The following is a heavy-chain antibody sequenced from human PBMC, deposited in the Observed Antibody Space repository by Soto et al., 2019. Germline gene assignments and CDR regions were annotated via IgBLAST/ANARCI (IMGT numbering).Heavy chain of an antibody. CDR2: ISDSGGRT. CDR3: AKFHGSGTYYNFPDY. J-gene: IGHJ4*02. Sequence: PGGSLRLSCAASGFTFNTYAMSWARQAPGKGLEWVSTISDSGGRTYYAASVKGRFTISRDNSKNTLYLLMNSLSAEDTALYYCAKFHGSGTYYNFPDYWGQGTLVTVS. D-gene: IGHD3-10*01. V-gene: IGHV3-23*01. CDR1: GFTFNTYA.